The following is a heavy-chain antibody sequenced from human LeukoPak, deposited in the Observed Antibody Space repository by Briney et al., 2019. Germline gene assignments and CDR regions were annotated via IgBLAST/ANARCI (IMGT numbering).Heavy chain of an antibody. CDR1: GFTFSNYA. CDR2: ISGSGGST. D-gene: IGHD6-19*01. V-gene: IGHV3-23*01. CDR3: ATHLIAVAGGFDY. J-gene: IGHJ4*02. Sequence: GGSLRLSCAASGFTFSNYAMSWVRQAPGKGLEWVSTISGSGGSTYYADSVKGRVSISRDNSKNTLYLQMNSLRAEDTAVYYCATHLIAVAGGFDYWGQGTLVTVSS.